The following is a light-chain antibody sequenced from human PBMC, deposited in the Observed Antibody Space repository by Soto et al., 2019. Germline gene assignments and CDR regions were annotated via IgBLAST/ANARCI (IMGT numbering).Light chain of an antibody. CDR1: QSVGTY. V-gene: IGKV3-11*01. Sequence: EIVLTQSPATLSLSPGERAILSCRASQSVGTYLAWYQQKPGQAPRLHIYDASNRATGIPARFGGSGSGTDFTLTINSLEPEDFAVYYCQQRSNWPGTFGPGTKVDIK. J-gene: IGKJ3*01. CDR2: DAS. CDR3: QQRSNWPGT.